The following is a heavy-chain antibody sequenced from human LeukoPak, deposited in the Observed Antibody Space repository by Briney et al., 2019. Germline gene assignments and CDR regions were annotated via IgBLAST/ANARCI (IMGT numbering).Heavy chain of an antibody. V-gene: IGHV3-21*01. J-gene: IGHJ4*02. Sequence: KPGGSLRLSCAASGFTFSSYSMNWVRQAPGKGLEWVSSISSSSSYIYYADSVKGRFTISRDNAKNSLYLQMNSLRAEDTAVYYCAGIRGVILYYFDYWGQGTLVTVSS. D-gene: IGHD3-10*01. CDR1: GFTFSSYS. CDR2: ISSSSSYI. CDR3: AGIRGVILYYFDY.